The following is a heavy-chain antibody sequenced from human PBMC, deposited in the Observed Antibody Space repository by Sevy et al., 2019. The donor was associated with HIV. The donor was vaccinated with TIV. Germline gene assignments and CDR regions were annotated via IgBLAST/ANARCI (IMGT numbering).Heavy chain of an antibody. V-gene: IGHV4-61*01. CDR3: VGDRIAAAGGYFDY. CDR1: GGSVSSGNSY. CDR2: ISYIGST. D-gene: IGHD6-13*01. J-gene: IGHJ4*02. Sequence: SETLSLTCTVSGGSVSSGNSYWSWIRQPPGKGLEWIGYISYIGSTNYNPSLKSRVTISVDTSKNQLSLRLSSLTAAETAIYYCVGDRIAAAGGYFDYWGQGTLVTVSS.